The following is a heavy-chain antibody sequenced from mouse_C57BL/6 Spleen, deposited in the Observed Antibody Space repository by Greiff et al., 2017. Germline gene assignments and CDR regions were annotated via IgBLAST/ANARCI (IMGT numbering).Heavy chain of an antibody. J-gene: IGHJ3*01. D-gene: IGHD1-1*01. CDR1: GYTFTSYW. V-gene: IGHV1-50*01. Sequence: QVHVKQSGAELVKPGASVKLSCKASGYTFTSYWMQWVKQRPGQGLEWIGEIDPSDSYTNYNQKFKGKATLTVDTSSSTAYMQLSSLTSEDSAVYYCAYYYGSSTGFAYWGQGTLVTVSA. CDR3: AYYYGSSTGFAY. CDR2: IDPSDSYT.